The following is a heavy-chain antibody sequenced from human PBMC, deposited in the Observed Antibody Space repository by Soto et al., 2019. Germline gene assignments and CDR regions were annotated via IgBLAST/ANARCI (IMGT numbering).Heavy chain of an antibody. D-gene: IGHD1-26*01. Sequence: DVQLVESGGGLVQRGGSLRLACAASGFTVISDYMTWVRQAPGKGLEWVSVIYSGVNTSYADSVKGRFTISRDNAKNTLYLQMNSLRAEVTAVYYCARGRLLISDWGQGAQVIV. CDR3: ARGRLLISD. J-gene: IGHJ4*02. V-gene: IGHV3-66*01. CDR1: GFTVISDY. CDR2: IYSGVNT.